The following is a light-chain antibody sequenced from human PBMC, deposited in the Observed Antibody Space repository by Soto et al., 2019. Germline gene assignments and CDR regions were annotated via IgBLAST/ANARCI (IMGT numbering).Light chain of an antibody. Sequence: DIQMTQSPSSLSASVGDRVTISCRASQTITTYLNWYQQKPGKAPQLLIYGASILQSGVPSRFTGSGSGTDFTLTIISLQPDDFATYRCQQTHSTPWTFGQGTKVEIK. V-gene: IGKV1-39*01. CDR3: QQTHSTPWT. J-gene: IGKJ1*01. CDR2: GAS. CDR1: QTITTY.